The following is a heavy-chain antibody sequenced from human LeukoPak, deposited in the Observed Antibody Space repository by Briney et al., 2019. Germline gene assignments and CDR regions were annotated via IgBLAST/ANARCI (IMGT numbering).Heavy chain of an antibody. CDR3: ARARGSYAFDI. CDR1: GFTFSDYY. J-gene: IGHJ3*02. V-gene: IGHV3-11*04. CDR2: ISNSGSIM. Sequence: GGSLRLSCAASGFTFSDYYMSWIRQAPGKGLECLSYISNSGSIMYYADSVKGRSTISRDNAKNSLYLQMNSLRAEDTAVYYCARARGSYAFDIWGQGTMVTVSS. D-gene: IGHD2-15*01.